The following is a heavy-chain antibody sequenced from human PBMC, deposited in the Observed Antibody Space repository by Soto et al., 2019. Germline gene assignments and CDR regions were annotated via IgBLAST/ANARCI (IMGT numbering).Heavy chain of an antibody. CDR2: INHSGTT. Sequence: QVQLQQWGAGLLKPSETLSLTCAVHGGSFSGFYWSWIRQPPGKGLEWIGEINHSGTTNSNPSLKSRVTISVDTSKNQFSLTLSSVIAADTAVYYCARDHTPRYNWNYFSWFDPWGQGTLVTVSS. V-gene: IGHV4-34*01. J-gene: IGHJ5*02. CDR3: ARDHTPRYNWNYFSWFDP. CDR1: GGSFSGFY. D-gene: IGHD1-7*01.